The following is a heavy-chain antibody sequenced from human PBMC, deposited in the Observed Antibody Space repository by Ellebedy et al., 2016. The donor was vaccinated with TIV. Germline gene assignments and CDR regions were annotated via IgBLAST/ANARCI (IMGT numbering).Heavy chain of an antibody. CDR2: ITTYNGNT. CDR3: ARGSHYYDSSGYLN. CDR1: GYSYSSYG. Sequence: ASVKVSXXASGYSYSSYGISWVRQAPGQGLEWMGWITTYNGNTNYAQKFQGRVTMTTDTSTNTAYMELRSLRSDDTAVYYCARGSHYYDSSGYLNWGQGTLVTVSS. D-gene: IGHD3-22*01. V-gene: IGHV1-18*01. J-gene: IGHJ4*02.